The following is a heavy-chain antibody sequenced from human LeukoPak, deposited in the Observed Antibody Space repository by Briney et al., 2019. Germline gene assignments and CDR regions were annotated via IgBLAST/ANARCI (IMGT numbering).Heavy chain of an antibody. Sequence: GGSLRLSCAASGFTFINASMSWVRQAPGKGLEWVAFIRYDGSNKYYADSMKGRFTISRDNAKNSLYLQMNSLRAEDTAVYYCARDDRPVSAFDLWGQGTMVAVSS. CDR1: GFTFINAS. V-gene: IGHV3-30*02. J-gene: IGHJ3*01. CDR3: ARDDRPVSAFDL. CDR2: IRYDGSNK.